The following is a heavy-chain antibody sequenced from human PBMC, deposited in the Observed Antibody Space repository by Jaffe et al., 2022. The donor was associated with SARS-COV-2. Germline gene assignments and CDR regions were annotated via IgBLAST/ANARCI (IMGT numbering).Heavy chain of an antibody. J-gene: IGHJ6*03. Sequence: QVQLVQSGSELKKPGASVKVSCKASGYTFNSYALNWVRQAPGQGLEWMGWINTSNGNPTNAQGFTGRFVFSLDTSVSTAFLQISSLKAEDSAVYYCARTGSLYYMDVWGKGTTVTVSS. V-gene: IGHV7-4-1*02. CDR3: ARTGSLYYMDV. CDR2: INTSNGNP. D-gene: IGHD3-9*01. CDR1: GYTFNSYA.